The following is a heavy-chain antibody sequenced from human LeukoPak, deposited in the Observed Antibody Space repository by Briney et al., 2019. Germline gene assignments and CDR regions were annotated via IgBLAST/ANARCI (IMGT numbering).Heavy chain of an antibody. V-gene: IGHV3-66*01. Sequence: PGGSLRLSCAASGFTVSSNYMSWARQAPGKGLEWVSVIYSGGSTYYADSVKGRFTISRDNSKNTLYLQMNSLRAEDTAVYYCASAGVAGTRYYYFDYWGQGTLVTVSS. CDR1: GFTVSSNY. CDR2: IYSGGST. J-gene: IGHJ4*02. CDR3: ASAGVAGTRYYYFDY. D-gene: IGHD6-19*01.